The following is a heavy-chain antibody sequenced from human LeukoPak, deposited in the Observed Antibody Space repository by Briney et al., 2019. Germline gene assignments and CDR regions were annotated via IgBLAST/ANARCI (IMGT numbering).Heavy chain of an antibody. V-gene: IGHV4-34*01. D-gene: IGHD3-10*01. J-gene: IGHJ4*02. CDR1: GGSFSGYY. CDR3: ARKRFGELYPY. CDR2: INHSGST. Sequence: PSETLSLTCAVYGGSFSGYYWSWIRQPPGKGLEWIGEINHSGSTNYNPSLKSRITISVDTSKNQFSLKLSSVTAADTAVYYCARKRFGELYPYWGQGTLVTVSS.